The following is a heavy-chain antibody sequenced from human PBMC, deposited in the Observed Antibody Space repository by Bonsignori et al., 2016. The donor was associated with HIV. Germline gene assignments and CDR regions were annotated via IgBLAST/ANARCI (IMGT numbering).Heavy chain of an antibody. CDR2: ISDNGANT. D-gene: IGHD7-27*01. Sequence: WIRQPPGKGLEWVSWISDNGANTVYADSVRGRFTMSRDNSKNTMYLQMNSLRAEDTAIYYCASSQLGMTLYGFDIWGQGTMVTVSS. CDR3: ASSQLGMTLYGFDI. V-gene: IGHV3-23*01. J-gene: IGHJ3*02.